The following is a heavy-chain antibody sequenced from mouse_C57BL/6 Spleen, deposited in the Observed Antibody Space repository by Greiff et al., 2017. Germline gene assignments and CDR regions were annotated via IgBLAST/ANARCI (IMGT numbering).Heavy chain of an antibody. Sequence: QVQLQQSGPELVKPGASVKISCKASGYAFSSSWMNWVKQRPGKGLEWIGRIYPGDGDTNYNGKFKGKATLTADKSSSTAYMQLSSLTSEDSAVYLCAPYGSSWYFDVWGTGTTVTVSS. CDR3: APYGSSWYFDV. J-gene: IGHJ1*03. D-gene: IGHD1-1*01. V-gene: IGHV1-82*01. CDR1: GYAFSSSW. CDR2: IYPGDGDT.